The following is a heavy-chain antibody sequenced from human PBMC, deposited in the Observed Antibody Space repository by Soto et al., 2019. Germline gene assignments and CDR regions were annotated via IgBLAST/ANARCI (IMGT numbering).Heavy chain of an antibody. CDR1: GYTFSRFG. CDR3: ARDMATGAFDI. Sequence: SCKASGYTFSRFGFGWVRQAPGQGLEWMGWISAYNGNTNYAQKLQGRVTMTTDTSTSTAYMELRSLRSDDTAVYYCARDMATGAFDIWGQGTMVTVSS. V-gene: IGHV1-18*01. J-gene: IGHJ3*02. CDR2: ISAYNGNT. D-gene: IGHD5-12*01.